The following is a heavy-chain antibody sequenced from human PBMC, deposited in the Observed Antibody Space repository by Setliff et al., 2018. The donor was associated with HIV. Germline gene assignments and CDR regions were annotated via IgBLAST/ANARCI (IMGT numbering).Heavy chain of an antibody. D-gene: IGHD3-10*01. CDR3: ARLRLYNSALDY. CDR1: GLAVTSQY. V-gene: IGHV3-53*05. CDR2: IYSDGST. Sequence: PGGSLRLSCAVSGLAVTSQYMSWVRQAPGKGLEWVSTIYSDGSTYHADSVNGRFTLSRDISENALYLQIDSLRPEDTAVYYCARLRLYNSALDYWGQGTLVTVSS. J-gene: IGHJ4*02.